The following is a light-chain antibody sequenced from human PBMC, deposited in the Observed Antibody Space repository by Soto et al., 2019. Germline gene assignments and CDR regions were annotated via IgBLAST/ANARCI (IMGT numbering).Light chain of an antibody. V-gene: IGLV2-8*01. CDR2: EVY. J-gene: IGLJ2*01. CDR3: SLFRGSDVV. Sequence: QAALTQPPSASGSPGPSFTISCTGTSSDVGTCNSVSWYQQHPGKVLKLLSSEVYKRPSGVPDRFSGSKSCNTASLTFSGLQAEDEADYYCSLFRGSDVVFGGGTKLTVL. CDR1: SSDVGTCNS.